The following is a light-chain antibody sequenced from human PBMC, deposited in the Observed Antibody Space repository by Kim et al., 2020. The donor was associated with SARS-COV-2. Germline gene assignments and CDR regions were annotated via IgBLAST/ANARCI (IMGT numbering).Light chain of an antibody. J-gene: IGKJ4*01. CDR2: GAS. CDR3: QQYNNWPPLT. CDR1: QSVSSN. Sequence: EIVMTQSPATLSVSPGERATLSCGASQSVSSNLAWYQQRPGQAPRLLIYGASTRATGIPARFSGSGSGTEFTLTISSLQSEDFGVYYCQQYNNWPPLTFGGGTKVEIK. V-gene: IGKV3-15*01.